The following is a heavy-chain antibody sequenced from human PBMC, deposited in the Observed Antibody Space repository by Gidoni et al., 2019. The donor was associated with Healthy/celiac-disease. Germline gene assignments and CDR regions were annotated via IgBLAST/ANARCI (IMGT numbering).Heavy chain of an antibody. CDR3: ARGAPSIVVVTTDLSFGMDV. CDR1: GFTFSSYS. Sequence: EVQLVESGGGLVHPGGSLRLSCAASGFTFSSYSMTWVRQAPGKGLEWVSYISSSSSTIYYADSVKGRFTISRDNAKNSLYLQMNSLRDEDTAVYYCARGAPSIVVVTTDLSFGMDVWGQGTTVTVSS. D-gene: IGHD2-21*02. CDR2: ISSSSSTI. V-gene: IGHV3-48*02. J-gene: IGHJ6*02.